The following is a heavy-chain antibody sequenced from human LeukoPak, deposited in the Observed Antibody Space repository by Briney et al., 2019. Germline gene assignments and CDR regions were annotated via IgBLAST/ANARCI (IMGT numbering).Heavy chain of an antibody. CDR2: IYTSGST. J-gene: IGHJ4*02. D-gene: IGHD3-22*01. V-gene: IGHV4-61*02. CDR1: GGSISSGSYY. CDR3: ARAPKYYYDSSGYSYYYFDY. Sequence: PSQTLSLTCTVSGGSISSGSYYWSWIRQLAGKGLEWIGRIYTSGSTNYNPSLKSRVTISVDTSKNQFSLKLSSVTAADTAVYYCARAPKYYYDSSGYSYYYFDYWGQGTLVTVSS.